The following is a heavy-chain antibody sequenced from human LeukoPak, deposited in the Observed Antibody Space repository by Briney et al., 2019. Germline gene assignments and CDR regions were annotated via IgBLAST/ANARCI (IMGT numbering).Heavy chain of an antibody. J-gene: IGHJ6*03. CDR1: GFTVSSNY. V-gene: IGHV3-23*01. Sequence: GGSLRLSCAASGFTVSSNYMSWVRQAPGKGLEWVSGITGNGATTYYADSVKGRFTISRDNSRNTVYLQMNSLRAEDTAVYYCAKYRGYYGSGSYYNTDYYYYMDVWGKGTTVTVSS. D-gene: IGHD3-10*01. CDR2: ITGNGATT. CDR3: AKYRGYYGSGSYYNTDYYYYMDV.